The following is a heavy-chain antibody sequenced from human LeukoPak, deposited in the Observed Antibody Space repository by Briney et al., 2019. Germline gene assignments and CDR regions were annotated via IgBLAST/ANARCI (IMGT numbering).Heavy chain of an antibody. V-gene: IGHV3-23*01. CDR2: IFGSGGSP. D-gene: IGHD2-15*01. Sequence: GGSLRLSCAASGFTFNSYAMYWVRQAPGKGLEWISGIFGSGGSPHYADSVKGRFTISRDNSQEIVYLQLDSLRVEDTVLYYCGKTTVGYSSGRYPGWPVDYWGQGALVTVSS. CDR1: GFTFNSYA. J-gene: IGHJ4*02. CDR3: GKTTVGYSSGRYPGWPVDY.